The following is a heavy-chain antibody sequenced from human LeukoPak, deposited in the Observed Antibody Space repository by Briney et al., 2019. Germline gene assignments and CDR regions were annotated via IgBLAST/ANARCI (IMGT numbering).Heavy chain of an antibody. J-gene: IGHJ4*02. V-gene: IGHV3-23*01. Sequence: GGSLRLSCAASGFTFSSYAMSWVRQAPGKGLEWVSAISGSGGSTYYADSVKGRFTISRDNSKNTLYLQMNSLRAEDTAVYYCAKATRIYDFWSGYAFDYWGQGTLVTVSS. CDR2: ISGSGGST. D-gene: IGHD3-3*01. CDR3: AKATRIYDFWSGYAFDY. CDR1: GFTFSSYA.